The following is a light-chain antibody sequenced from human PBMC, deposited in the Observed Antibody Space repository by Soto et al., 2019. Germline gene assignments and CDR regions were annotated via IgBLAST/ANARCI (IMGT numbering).Light chain of an antibody. V-gene: IGKV1-5*03. CDR2: KAS. CDR3: QPYSSYSEA. CDR1: QSISSY. Sequence: DIQMTQSPSTVSASVGDRGTITCRASQSISSYLNWYQQKPGKAPKLLIYKASTLKSGVPSRFSGSGSGTEFTLTISSLQPEDFSTHYCQPYSSYSEAFSQGTKVDI. J-gene: IGKJ1*01.